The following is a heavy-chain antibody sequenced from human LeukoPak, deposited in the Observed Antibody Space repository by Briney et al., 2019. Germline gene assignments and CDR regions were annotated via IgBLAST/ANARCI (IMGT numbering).Heavy chain of an antibody. Sequence: SVKVSCKASGGTFSSYAISWVRQAPGQGLEWMGGLIPIFALANYAQKFQGRLTITADESTNTAYLELSSLRFEDTAVYYCARAECSTTNCPTRTRNYYRAVWGTGPPVTVSS. V-gene: IGHV1-69*13. D-gene: IGHD2-2*01. J-gene: IGHJ6*03. CDR3: ARAECSTTNCPTRTRNYYRAV. CDR2: LIPIFALA. CDR1: GGTFSSYA.